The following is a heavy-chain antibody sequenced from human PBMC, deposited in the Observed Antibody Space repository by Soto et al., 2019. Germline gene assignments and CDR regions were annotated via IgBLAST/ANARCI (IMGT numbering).Heavy chain of an antibody. J-gene: IGHJ6*02. CDR1: GYTFTSYA. Sequence: ASVKVSCKASGYTFTSYAMNWVRQAPGQGLEWLGWINTHNGNTNYAQNLQGRVIMTADTSTSTAYMELRSLRSDDTAIYYCTREGSAPYYYYGMDAWGQGTTVTVS. D-gene: IGHD3-10*01. V-gene: IGHV1-18*01. CDR2: INTHNGNT. CDR3: TREGSAPYYYYGMDA.